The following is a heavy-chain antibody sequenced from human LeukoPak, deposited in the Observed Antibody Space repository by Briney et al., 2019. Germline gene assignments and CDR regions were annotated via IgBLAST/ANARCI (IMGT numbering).Heavy chain of an antibody. CDR1: GFTFSSYS. Sequence: GGSLRLSCAASGFTFSSYSMNWVRQAPGKGLEWVSAISGSGGSTYYADSVKGRFTISRDNSKNTLYLQMNSLGADDTAVYYCAKGNWRYFDYWGQGTLVTVSS. D-gene: IGHD1-1*01. J-gene: IGHJ4*02. CDR3: AKGNWRYFDY. CDR2: ISGSGGST. V-gene: IGHV3-23*01.